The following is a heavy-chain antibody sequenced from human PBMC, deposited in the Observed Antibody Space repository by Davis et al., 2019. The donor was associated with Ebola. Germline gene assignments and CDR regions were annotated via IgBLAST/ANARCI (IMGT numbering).Heavy chain of an antibody. D-gene: IGHD3-22*01. J-gene: IGHJ6*02. CDR2: IYSSGNT. CDR1: GDSINNYY. CDR3: ARTYYYDSSGYYLYYYYGMDV. V-gene: IGHV4-59*01. Sequence: PGGSLRLSCTVSGDSINNYYWSWIRQPPGGGLEWIGYIYSSGNTNYNPSLKSRITISVDRAKNQFSLKLSSVTAADTAVYYCARTYYYDSSGYYLYYYYGMDVWGQGTTVTVSS.